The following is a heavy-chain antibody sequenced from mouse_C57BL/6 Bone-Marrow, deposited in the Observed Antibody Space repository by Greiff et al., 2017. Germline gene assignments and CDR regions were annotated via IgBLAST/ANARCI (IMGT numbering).Heavy chain of an antibody. J-gene: IGHJ3*01. V-gene: IGHV14-2*01. CDR3: GSYCGGSYGFAY. D-gene: IGHD1-1*01. Sequence: EVQLQQSGAELAKPGASVKLSCTASGFNIKDYYMHWVKQRTEQGLEWIGRIDPEDGETKYAPKFQGKATITADTSSNTAYLQLSSLTSEDTAVYYCGSYCGGSYGFAYWGQGTLVTVSA. CDR1: GFNIKDYY. CDR2: IDPEDGET.